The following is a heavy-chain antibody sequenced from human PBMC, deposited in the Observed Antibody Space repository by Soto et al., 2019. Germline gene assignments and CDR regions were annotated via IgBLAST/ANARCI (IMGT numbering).Heavy chain of an antibody. Sequence: VGSLRLSCAVSGFTFSSYAMSWVRQAPGKGLEWVSAISGSGGSTYYADSVKGRFTISRDNSKNTLYLQMNSLRAEDTAVYYCAKDNYYDSSGLTGYWGQGTLVTVSS. CDR2: ISGSGGST. CDR3: AKDNYYDSSGLTGY. CDR1: GFTFSSYA. D-gene: IGHD3-22*01. V-gene: IGHV3-23*01. J-gene: IGHJ4*02.